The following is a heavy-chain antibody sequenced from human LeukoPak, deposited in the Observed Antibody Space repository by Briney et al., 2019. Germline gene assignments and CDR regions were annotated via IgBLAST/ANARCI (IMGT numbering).Heavy chain of an antibody. CDR1: GGSFSGYY. Sequence: NPSETLSLTCAVYGGSFSGYYWSWIRQPPGKGLEWIGEINHSGSTNYNPSLKSRVTISVDTSKNQFSLKLSSVTAADTAVYYCARDPLEMATTEAFYICCEETMVTVSS. D-gene: IGHD5-24*01. V-gene: IGHV4-34*01. CDR2: INHSGST. CDR3: ARDPLEMATTEAFYI. J-gene: IGHJ3*02.